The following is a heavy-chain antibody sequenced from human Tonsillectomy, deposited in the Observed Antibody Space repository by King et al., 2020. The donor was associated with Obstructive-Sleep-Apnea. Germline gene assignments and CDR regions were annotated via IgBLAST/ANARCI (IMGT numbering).Heavy chain of an antibody. Sequence: GQLVQSGGGVVQPGRSLKLSCAASGFTFSNYTMHWVRQAPGKGLEWVAVISSDGSNKYYADSVKGRFTISRDNSKNTLYLRMNSLRAEDTAVYYCASLVGATSWDAFDIWGQGTVVSVSS. CDR3: ASLVGATSWDAFDI. CDR2: ISSDGSNK. V-gene: IGHV3-30*04. CDR1: GFTFSNYT. J-gene: IGHJ3*02. D-gene: IGHD1-26*01.